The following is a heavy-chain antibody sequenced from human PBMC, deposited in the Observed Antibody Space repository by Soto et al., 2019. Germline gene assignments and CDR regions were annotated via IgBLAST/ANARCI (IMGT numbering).Heavy chain of an antibody. D-gene: IGHD2-15*01. J-gene: IGHJ6*02. CDR2: IIPIFGTA. CDR1: GGTFSSYA. CDR3: ARVLRYCSGGSCTDDYYYYYGMDV. V-gene: IGHV1-69*01. Sequence: QVQLVQSGAEVKKPGSSVKVSCKASGGTFSSYAISWVRQAPGQGLEWMGGIIPIFGTANYAQKFQGRVTITADESTSTAYMELSSLRSEETAVYYCARVLRYCSGGSCTDDYYYYYGMDVWGQGTTVTVSS.